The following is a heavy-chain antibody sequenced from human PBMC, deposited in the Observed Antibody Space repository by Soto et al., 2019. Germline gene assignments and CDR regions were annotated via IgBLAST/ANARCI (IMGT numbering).Heavy chain of an antibody. CDR2: INPSGGST. Sequence: ASVKVSCKASGYTFTSYYMHWVRQAPGQGLEWMRIINPSGGSTSYAQKFQGRVTMTRDTSTSTVYMELSSLRSEDTAVYYCARAAVTGRYRGKGDYFDYWGQGTLVTVSS. V-gene: IGHV1-46*01. D-gene: IGHD1-26*01. J-gene: IGHJ4*02. CDR1: GYTFTSYY. CDR3: ARAAVTGRYRGKGDYFDY.